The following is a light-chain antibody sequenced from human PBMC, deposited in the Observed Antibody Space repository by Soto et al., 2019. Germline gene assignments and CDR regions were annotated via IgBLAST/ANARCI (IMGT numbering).Light chain of an antibody. V-gene: IGKV3-11*01. J-gene: IGKJ4*01. CDR2: DAS. Sequence: EIVLTQSPATLSLSPGERATLSCRASQSVRRYLAWYQQKPGQAPRLLIYDASKRTTGIPARFSGSGSGTDFTLTISRLEPEDFAVYYWQQYGYSPTFGGGTKVEIK. CDR1: QSVRRY. CDR3: QQYGYSPT.